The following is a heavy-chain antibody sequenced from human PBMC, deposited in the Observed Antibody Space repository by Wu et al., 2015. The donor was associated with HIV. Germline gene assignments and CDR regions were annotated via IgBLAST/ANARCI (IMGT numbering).Heavy chain of an antibody. CDR1: GYSFSDYH. V-gene: IGHV1-2*02. CDR2: INHNGGGA. CDR3: ARDAIPVTTEFDF. J-gene: IGHJ4*02. Sequence: QIHLVQSGAEVKKPGASVKVSCKASGYSFSDYHLHWVRQAPGQGLEWMGWINHNGGGATGYAQKFQGRVAMTRDTSINTVFMELSRLRFDDSAVYFCARDAIPVTTEFDFWGQGTLVSVSP. D-gene: IGHD4-17*01.